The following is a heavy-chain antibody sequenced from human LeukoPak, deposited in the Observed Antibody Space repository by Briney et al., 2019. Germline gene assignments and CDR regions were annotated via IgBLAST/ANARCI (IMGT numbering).Heavy chain of an antibody. CDR2: IKGDGSER. CDR3: AADLSGRQDY. D-gene: IGHD5-12*01. Sequence: GGSLRLSCVVSGFTFSSCWMSWVRQAPGKGLEWVANIKGDGSERYYADSVKGRFTISRNNAGDTLYLQMNSLRAEDTGVYYCAADLSGRQDYWGQGTLVTVSS. CDR1: GFTFSSCW. V-gene: IGHV3-7*03. J-gene: IGHJ4*02.